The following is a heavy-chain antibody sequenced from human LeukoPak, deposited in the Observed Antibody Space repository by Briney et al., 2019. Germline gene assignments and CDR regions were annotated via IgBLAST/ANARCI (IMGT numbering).Heavy chain of an antibody. CDR2: ISYDGSNK. Sequence: SGGSLRLSCAASGFTFSGYPIHWVRQAPGKGLEWVAVISYDGSNKYYADSVKGRFTISRDNSRNTLYLQVNSLRAEDTAVYYCARTADYYDSSGYYAEYFQHWGQGTLVTVSS. V-gene: IGHV3-30-3*01. D-gene: IGHD3-22*01. CDR3: ARTADYYDSSGYYAEYFQH. J-gene: IGHJ1*01. CDR1: GFTFSGYP.